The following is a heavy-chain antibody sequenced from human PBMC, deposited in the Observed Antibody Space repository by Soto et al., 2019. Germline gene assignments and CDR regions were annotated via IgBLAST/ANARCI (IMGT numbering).Heavy chain of an antibody. V-gene: IGHV1-69*02. Sequence: QVQLVQSGAEVKKPGSSVKVSCKASGGTFSSYTISWVRQAPGQGLEWMGRIIPIRGIANYAQKFQGRVTITADKSTNTAYMELSRLRSEDTAVYYCARVLGYCSSTSCYNWFDPWGQGTLVTVSS. D-gene: IGHD2-2*01. CDR1: GGTFSSYT. CDR2: IIPIRGIA. CDR3: ARVLGYCSSTSCYNWFDP. J-gene: IGHJ5*02.